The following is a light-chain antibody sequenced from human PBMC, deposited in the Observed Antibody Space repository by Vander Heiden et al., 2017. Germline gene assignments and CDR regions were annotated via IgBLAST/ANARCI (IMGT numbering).Light chain of an antibody. V-gene: IGKV1-39*01. CDR3: QQSDSTPYT. Sequence: DIQMTPSPSSLSASVGDRVTITCRASQSISSYLNWYQQKPGKAPKLLIYAASSLQSGVPSRFSGSGSVTDFTLTISSLQPEDFATYYWQQSDSTPYTFGQGTKLEIK. J-gene: IGKJ2*01. CDR2: AAS. CDR1: QSISSY.